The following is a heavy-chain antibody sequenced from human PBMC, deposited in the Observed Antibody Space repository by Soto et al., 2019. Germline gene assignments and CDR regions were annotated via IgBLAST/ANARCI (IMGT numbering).Heavy chain of an antibody. D-gene: IGHD2-21*01. Sequence: EVQLVESGGGLVKPGGSLRPSCEASGFTFTNHNMNWVRQAPGKGLEWVSSISSSSSFRNYADSVKDRFSITRNNDKNFVDLQMDSLRAGDTAGYCGTSDPPLSVLIVVATDDFWGHRTLVTV. J-gene: IGHJ5*01. V-gene: IGHV3-21*02. CDR2: ISSSSSFR. CDR1: GFTFTNHN. CDR3: TSDPPLSVLIVVATDDF.